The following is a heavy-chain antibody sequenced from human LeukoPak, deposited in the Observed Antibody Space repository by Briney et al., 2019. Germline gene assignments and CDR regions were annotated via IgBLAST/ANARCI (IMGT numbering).Heavy chain of an antibody. CDR3: AKVSYGDYVSSFDY. CDR1: GFTFSSYA. D-gene: IGHD4-17*01. CDR2: ISGSGGST. Sequence: PGGSLRLSCAASGFTFSSYAMSWVRHAPGKGLEGVSAISGSGGSTYYADSVKGRFTISRDNSKNTLYLQMNSLRAEDTAVYYCAKVSYGDYVSSFDYWGQGTLVTVSS. J-gene: IGHJ4*02. V-gene: IGHV3-23*01.